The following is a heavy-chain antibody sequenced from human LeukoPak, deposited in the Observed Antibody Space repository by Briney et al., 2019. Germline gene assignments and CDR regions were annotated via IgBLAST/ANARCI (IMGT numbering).Heavy chain of an antibody. CDR1: GFTFSSYV. CDR2: ISYDGSTK. Sequence: GGSLRLYCAASGFTFSSYVMHWVRQAPGKGLEWVAVISYDGSTKYYADSVKGRFTICRDSSKNTLYLQMNSLRAEDTAVYYCARGVVNGAWGFYFDYWGQGTLVTVSS. CDR3: ARGVVNGAWGFYFDY. V-gene: IGHV3-30-3*01. J-gene: IGHJ4*02. D-gene: IGHD3-10*01.